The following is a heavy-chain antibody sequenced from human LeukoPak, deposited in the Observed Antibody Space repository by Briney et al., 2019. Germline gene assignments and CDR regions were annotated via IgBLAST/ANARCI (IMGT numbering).Heavy chain of an antibody. J-gene: IGHJ4*02. Sequence: ASETLSLTCAVYDKSGSGYYWTWFRQVPGKGLEWIGEIDQSGSTNYNPSLKRRVIIPVDTSKSQFSLKMTSVTAADTGLYYCARGVDYWGQGTVVTVSS. CDR3: ARGVDY. CDR1: DKSGSGYY. CDR2: IDQSGST. V-gene: IGHV4-34*01.